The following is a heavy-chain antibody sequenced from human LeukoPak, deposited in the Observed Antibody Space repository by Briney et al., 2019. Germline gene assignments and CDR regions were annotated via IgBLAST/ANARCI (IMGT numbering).Heavy chain of an antibody. Sequence: SETLSLTCTVSGGSVNNCNYYWTWIRQPPGKGLEGIGCIYYTRTTIYNPYAKSRVTVALDTSKYPFSLNLITVTAADTAVFYCEREGIAAIYGLDVWGQGTPVTVSS. CDR3: EREGIAAIYGLDV. CDR2: IYYTRTT. V-gene: IGHV4-61*01. J-gene: IGHJ6*02. CDR1: GGSVNNCNYY. D-gene: IGHD6-25*01.